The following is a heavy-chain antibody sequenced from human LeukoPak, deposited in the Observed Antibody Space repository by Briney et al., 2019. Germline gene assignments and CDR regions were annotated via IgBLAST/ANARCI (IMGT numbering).Heavy chain of an antibody. CDR1: GFTFSSYG. Sequence: GRSLRLSWAASGFTFSSYGMHWVRQAPGKGLEWVAVISYDGSNKYYADSVKGRFTISRDNSKNTLYLQMNSLRAEDTAVYYCAKELWFGEFHHYYFDYWGQGTLVTVSS. CDR2: ISYDGSNK. V-gene: IGHV3-30*18. CDR3: AKELWFGEFHHYYFDY. J-gene: IGHJ4*02. D-gene: IGHD3-10*01.